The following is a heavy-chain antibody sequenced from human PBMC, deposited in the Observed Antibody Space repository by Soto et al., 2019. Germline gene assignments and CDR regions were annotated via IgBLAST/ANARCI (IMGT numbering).Heavy chain of an antibody. CDR1: ASTFTGYT. CDR3: ARGTVTAGRWFGS. CDR2: ISTFNGNT. V-gene: IGHV1-18*04. Sequence: QVQLVQSGTEVKEPGASVKVSCKASASTFTGYTINWVRQAPGQGLEWMGWISTFNGNTKYAGNFAGRVTMTTNASTTTADMEMSRLTFDDTAVDFCARGTVTAGRWFGSWGQGTLVSVSS. J-gene: IGHJ5*01. D-gene: IGHD2-21*02.